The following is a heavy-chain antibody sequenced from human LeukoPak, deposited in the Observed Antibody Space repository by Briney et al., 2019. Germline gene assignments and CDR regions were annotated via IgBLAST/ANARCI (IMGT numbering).Heavy chain of an antibody. CDR1: GFTFSSYP. CDR3: AKWAYGSGTSLYGMDV. V-gene: IGHV3-23*01. J-gene: IGHJ6*02. Sequence: PGGSLRLSCAASGFTFSSYPMSWVRQSPGKGLEWVSRISGSGGAKYYADSVKGRFTISRDNSENTVYLQMNSLRAEDTVVYYCAKWAYGSGTSLYGMDVWGQGTTVTVSS. CDR2: ISGSGGAK. D-gene: IGHD3-10*01.